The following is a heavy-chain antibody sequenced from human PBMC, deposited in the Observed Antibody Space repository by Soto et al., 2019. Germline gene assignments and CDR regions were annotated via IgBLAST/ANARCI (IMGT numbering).Heavy chain of an antibody. Sequence: QVQLQQWGAGLLKPSETLSLTCAVYGGSFSGYYWSWIRQPPGKGLEWIGEINHSGSSNYNPSLNSRVTISVDTSKNQFSLKLSSVTAADTAVYYCARGRVHSSSCFNYWGQGTLVTVSS. J-gene: IGHJ4*02. CDR3: ARGRVHSSSCFNY. D-gene: IGHD6-13*01. CDR2: INHSGSS. CDR1: GGSFSGYY. V-gene: IGHV4-34*01.